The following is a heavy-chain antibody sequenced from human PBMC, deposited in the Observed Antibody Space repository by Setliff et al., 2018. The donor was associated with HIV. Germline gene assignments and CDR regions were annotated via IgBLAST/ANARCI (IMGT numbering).Heavy chain of an antibody. CDR3: ARDPAMSGWALAD. V-gene: IGHV3-33*01. Sequence: GGSLRLSCAASGFTFKTDAMHWVRQAPGKGLEWVAFIWYDGGNKEYGDSVKGRFTISRDNSKNMVYLEMNNLRGEDSAVYYCARDPAMSGWALADWGQGTQVTVSS. CDR1: GFTFKTDA. CDR2: IWYDGGNK. J-gene: IGHJ4*02. D-gene: IGHD6-19*01.